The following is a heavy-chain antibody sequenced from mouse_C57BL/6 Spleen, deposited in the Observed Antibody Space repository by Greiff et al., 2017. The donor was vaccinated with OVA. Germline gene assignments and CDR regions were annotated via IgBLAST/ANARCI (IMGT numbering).Heavy chain of an antibody. V-gene: IGHV1-42*01. CDR3: APIYYDYPWFAY. Sequence: EVQLQESGPELVKPGASVKISCKASGYSFTGYYMNWVKQSPEKSLEWIGEINPSTGGTTYNQKFKAKATLTVDKSSSTAYMQLKSLTSEDSAVYYCAPIYYDYPWFAYWGQGTLVTVSA. D-gene: IGHD2-4*01. CDR1: GYSFTGYY. CDR2: INPSTGGT. J-gene: IGHJ3*01.